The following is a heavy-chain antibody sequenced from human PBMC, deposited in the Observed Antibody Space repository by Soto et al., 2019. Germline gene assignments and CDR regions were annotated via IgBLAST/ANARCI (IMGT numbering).Heavy chain of an antibody. V-gene: IGHV3-72*01. CDR1: GFTFSDHY. Sequence: GGSLRLSCVASGFTFSDHYMDWVRQAPGKGLEWVGRIRNKANSYPTEYAASVKGRFTISRDDSKSSLYLQMDSLKTEDTAVYYCVRALIEPTPYSFDSWGQGTLVTVSS. D-gene: IGHD1-1*01. CDR2: IRNKANSYPT. J-gene: IGHJ4*02. CDR3: VRALIEPTPYSFDS.